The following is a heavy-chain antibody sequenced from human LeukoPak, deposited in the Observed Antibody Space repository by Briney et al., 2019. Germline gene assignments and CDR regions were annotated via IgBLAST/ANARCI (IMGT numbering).Heavy chain of an antibody. Sequence: SVKVSCKASGGTFSSYAISWVRQAPGQGLEWMGGIIPIFGTANYAQKFQGRVTITADESTSTAYMVLSSLRSEDTAVYYCARAYYYGSGSYYGMDVWGQGTTVTVSS. CDR3: ARAYYYGSGSYYGMDV. V-gene: IGHV1-69*01. CDR1: GGTFSSYA. J-gene: IGHJ6*02. CDR2: IIPIFGTA. D-gene: IGHD3-10*01.